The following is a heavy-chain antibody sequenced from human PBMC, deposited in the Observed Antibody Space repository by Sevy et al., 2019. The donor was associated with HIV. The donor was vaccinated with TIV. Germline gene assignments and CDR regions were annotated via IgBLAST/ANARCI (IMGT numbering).Heavy chain of an antibody. V-gene: IGHV3-7*01. CDR2: IKEDGSEK. J-gene: IGHJ4*02. D-gene: IGHD3-10*01. CDR1: GFTFSSYW. Sequence: GGSLRLSCAASGFTFSSYWMSWVRQAPGKGLEWVANIKEDGSEKYYVDSVKGRFTVSRDNAKNSLYLQMDSLRVEDTAVYYCATYGSGIPLKILDYWGQGTLVTVSS. CDR3: ATYGSGIPLKILDY.